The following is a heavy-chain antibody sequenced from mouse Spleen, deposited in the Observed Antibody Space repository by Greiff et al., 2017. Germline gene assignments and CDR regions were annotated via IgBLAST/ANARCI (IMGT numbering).Heavy chain of an antibody. V-gene: IGHV1-19*01. Sequence: EVQLQESGPVLVKPGASVKMSCKASGYTFTDYYMNWVKQSHGKSLEWIGVINPYNGGTSYNQKFKGKATLTVDKSSSTAYMELNSLTSEDSAVYYCARSPLYDYDAWYFDVWGAGTTVTVSS. D-gene: IGHD2-4*01. CDR1: GYTFTDYY. CDR2: INPYNGGT. J-gene: IGHJ1*01. CDR3: ARSPLYDYDAWYFDV.